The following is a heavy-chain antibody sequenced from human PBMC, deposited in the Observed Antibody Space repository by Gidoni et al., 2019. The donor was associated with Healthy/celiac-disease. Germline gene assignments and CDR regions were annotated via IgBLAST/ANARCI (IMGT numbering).Heavy chain of an antibody. CDR2: INPNSGGT. CDR3: ARSVGATPDFSY. Sequence: QVQLVQSGAEVKKHGASGKVPCKASGSTFTGYSMHWVRQAPGQGLEWMGWINPNSGGTNYAQKFQGWVTMTRDTSISTAYMELSRLRSDDTAVYYCARSVGATPDFSYWGQGTLVTVSS. V-gene: IGHV1-2*04. J-gene: IGHJ4*02. CDR1: GSTFTGYS. D-gene: IGHD1-26*01.